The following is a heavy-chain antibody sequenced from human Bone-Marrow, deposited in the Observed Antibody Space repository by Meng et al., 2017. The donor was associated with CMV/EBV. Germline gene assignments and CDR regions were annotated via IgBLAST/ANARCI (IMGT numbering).Heavy chain of an antibody. CDR1: GGPFSSYA. J-gene: IGHJ5*02. CDR3: ARGLRPRYWFDP. Sequence: VQLVRAGPEVQKPASSVSVACQDPGGPFSSYAIRWVRQAPGQGLEWMGGITPIFGTANYAQKFQGRGPITADDSTSTAHMERSSLGSEVTAVYSCARGLRPRYWFDPWGQGTLVTVSS. V-gene: IGHV1-69*12. D-gene: IGHD5-12*01. CDR2: ITPIFGTA.